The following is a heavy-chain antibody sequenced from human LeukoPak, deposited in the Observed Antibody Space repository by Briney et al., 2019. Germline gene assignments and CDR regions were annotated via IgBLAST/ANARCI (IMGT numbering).Heavy chain of an antibody. CDR1: GSSISSGSYY. D-gene: IGHD2/OR15-2a*01. V-gene: IGHV4-39*07. Sequence: SQTLSLTCTVSGSSISSGSYYWSWIRQPPGKGLEWIGEINHSGSTNYNPSLKSRVTISVDTSKNQFSLKLSSVTAADTAVYYCARGGNLPYLRWYYYYYMDVWGKGTTVTVSS. J-gene: IGHJ6*03. CDR2: INHSGST. CDR3: ARGGNLPYLRWYYYYYMDV.